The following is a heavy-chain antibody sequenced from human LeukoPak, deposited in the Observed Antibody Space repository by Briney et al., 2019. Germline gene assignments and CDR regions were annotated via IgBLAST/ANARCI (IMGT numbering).Heavy chain of an antibody. D-gene: IGHD3-10*01. CDR3: ARTGTLDY. J-gene: IGHJ4*02. V-gene: IGHV3-48*02. CDR1: GFTFSSYS. CDR2: ISSSSSAI. Sequence: GGSLRLSCAASGFTFSSYSRNWVRQAPGKGLERVSYISSSSSAIYYADSVKGRFTISRDNANNSVYLQMNSLRDEDTAVYYCARTGTLDYWGQGTLVTVSS.